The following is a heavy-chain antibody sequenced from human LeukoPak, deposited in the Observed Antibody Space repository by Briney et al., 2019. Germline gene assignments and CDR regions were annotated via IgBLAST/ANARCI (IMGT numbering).Heavy chain of an antibody. J-gene: IGHJ4*02. D-gene: IGHD2-2*01. CDR1: GYTFTNYG. CDR2: ISSYNGHT. CDR3: ARYCSSSSCYSNHFDY. V-gene: IGHV1-18*01. Sequence: ASVKVSCKASGYTFTNYGISWVRQAPGQGLEWMGWISSYNGHTNYAQKLQVRVTMTTDTSTSTAYMELRSLRSDDTAVYHCARYCSSSSCYSNHFDYWGQGTLVTVSS.